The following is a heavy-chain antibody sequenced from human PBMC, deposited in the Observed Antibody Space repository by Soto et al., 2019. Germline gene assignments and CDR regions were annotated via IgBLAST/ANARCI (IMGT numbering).Heavy chain of an antibody. CDR3: AKDIFSDSSGSSDY. CDR1: GFTFDDYA. V-gene: IGHV3-9*01. Sequence: EVQLVESGGGLVQPGRSLRLSCAASGFTFDDYAMHWVRQAPGKGLEWVSGISWNSGSICYADSVKGRFTISRDNAKNSLYLQMNSLRAEDTALYYCAKDIFSDSSGSSDYWGQGTLVTVSS. CDR2: ISWNSGSI. D-gene: IGHD3-22*01. J-gene: IGHJ4*02.